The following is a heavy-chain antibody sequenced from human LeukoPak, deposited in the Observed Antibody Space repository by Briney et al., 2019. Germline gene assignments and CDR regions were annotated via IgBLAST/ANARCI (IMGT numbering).Heavy chain of an antibody. V-gene: IGHV3-7*01. Sequence: GGSLRLSCAASGFTFSSYWMNWVRQAPGKGLEWVANIKQDGSEKYYVDSVKGRFTISRDNAKNSLYLQMNSLRAEDTAVYYCARVRYYDILTGDGFFDYWGQGTLVTVSS. J-gene: IGHJ4*02. CDR1: GFTFSSYW. D-gene: IGHD3-9*01. CDR3: ARVRYYDILTGDGFFDY. CDR2: IKQDGSEK.